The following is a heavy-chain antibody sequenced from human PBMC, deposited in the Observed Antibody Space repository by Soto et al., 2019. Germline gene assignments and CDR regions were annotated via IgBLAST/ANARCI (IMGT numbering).Heavy chain of an antibody. J-gene: IGHJ4*02. CDR1: GGSFSGSY. CDR3: ARNHYDYVWGSYRPLGFDY. Sequence: PSETLSLTCAVYGGSFSGSYWSWIRQPPGKGLEWIGEINHSGSTNYNPSLKSRVTISVDTSKNQFSLKLSSVTAADTAVYYCARNHYDYVWGSYRPLGFDYWGQGTLVNV. V-gene: IGHV4-34*01. D-gene: IGHD3-16*02. CDR2: INHSGST.